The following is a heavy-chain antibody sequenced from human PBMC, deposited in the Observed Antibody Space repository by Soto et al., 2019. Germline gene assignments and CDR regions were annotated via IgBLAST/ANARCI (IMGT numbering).Heavy chain of an antibody. CDR3: ARGSGVSRYQKYYYALDV. CDR2: IIPFLGTA. J-gene: IGHJ6*02. CDR1: GGSFTNYP. V-gene: IGHV1-69*06. Sequence: QVQLLQSGPEVKEPGSSVKVSCKASGGSFTNYPISWVRQAPGQGLQWMGGIIPFLGTANHAQKFQGRVTISADKSASAAYLELKSLNSQDTAVYYCARGSGVSRYQKYYYALDVWGQGTTVTVSS. D-gene: IGHD3-9*01.